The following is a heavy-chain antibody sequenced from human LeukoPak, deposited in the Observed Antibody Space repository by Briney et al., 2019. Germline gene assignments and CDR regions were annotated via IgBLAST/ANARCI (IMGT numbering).Heavy chain of an antibody. V-gene: IGHV3-53*01. CDR1: GFSLSSIY. D-gene: IGHD5/OR15-5a*01. Sequence: GGSLRLSCAASGFSLSSIYMSWVRQAPGKGLEWVSFIYSNGNTYYAESVKGRFTISGDNSKNTLYLQMNSLRAEDTALYYCAKAGAMVSTWDAFDMWGQGTMVTVSS. CDR3: AKAGAMVSTWDAFDM. J-gene: IGHJ3*02. CDR2: IYSNGNT.